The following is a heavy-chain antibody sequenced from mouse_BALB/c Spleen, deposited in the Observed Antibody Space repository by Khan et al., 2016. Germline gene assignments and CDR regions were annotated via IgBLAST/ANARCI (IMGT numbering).Heavy chain of an antibody. CDR3: AKQDYYDPLYAMDY. Sequence: QVQLKQSGPGLVAPSQSRSITCTVSGFSLTNYGISWVRQTPGKGLEWRGIIWGDGSTNYHSALISRLRISKDNSKSRVFFILNRLQTDDTATSYCAKQDYYDPLYAMDYSGQVTSVTVSS. J-gene: IGHJ4*01. CDR1: GFSLTNYG. D-gene: IGHD2-4*01. CDR2: IWGDGST. V-gene: IGHV2-3*01.